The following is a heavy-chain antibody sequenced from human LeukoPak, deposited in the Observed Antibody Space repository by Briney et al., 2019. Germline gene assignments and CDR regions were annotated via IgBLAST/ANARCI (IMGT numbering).Heavy chain of an antibody. CDR2: IGITADGGTT. CDR1: GFTNAW. D-gene: IGHD6-19*01. V-gene: IGHV3-15*04. J-gene: IGHJ4*02. CDR3: TAYRAAKWLPHFDC. Sequence: PGGSLRLSCAASGFTNAWMSWVRQAPGKGLEWVARIGITADGGTTDYAARVKGRFTVSIDLSETTLSLQMNSLKTEDTAVYYCTAYRAAKWLPHFDCWGRGTLVTVSS.